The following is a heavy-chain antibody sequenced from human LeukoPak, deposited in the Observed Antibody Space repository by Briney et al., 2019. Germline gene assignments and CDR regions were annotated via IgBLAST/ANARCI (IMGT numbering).Heavy chain of an antibody. Sequence: SETLSLTCTVSGGSISSYYWSWNRQPPGKGLEWIGYIYYSGSTNYSPSLKSRVTISVDTSKNQFSLKLSSVTAADTAVYYCARMRAIAVAGSNYFDYWGQGTLVTVSS. CDR1: GGSISSYY. CDR2: IYYSGST. CDR3: ARMRAIAVAGSNYFDY. V-gene: IGHV4-59*08. D-gene: IGHD6-19*01. J-gene: IGHJ4*02.